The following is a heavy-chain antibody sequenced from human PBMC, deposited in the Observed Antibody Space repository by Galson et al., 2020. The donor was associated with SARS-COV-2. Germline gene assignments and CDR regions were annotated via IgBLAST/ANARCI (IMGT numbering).Heavy chain of an antibody. CDR3: ARGGYSSRGGRNYYYGMDV. J-gene: IGHJ6*02. D-gene: IGHD6-13*01. V-gene: IGHV1-69*13. Sequence: SVKVSCKASGGTFSSYAISWVRQAPGQGLEWMGGIIPIFGTANYAQKFQGRVTITADESTSTAYMELSSLRSEDTAVYYCARGGYSSRGGRNYYYGMDVWGQGTTVTVSS. CDR1: GGTFSSYA. CDR2: IIPIFGTA.